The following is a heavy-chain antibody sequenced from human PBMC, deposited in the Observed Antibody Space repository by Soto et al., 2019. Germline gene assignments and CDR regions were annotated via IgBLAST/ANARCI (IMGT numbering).Heavy chain of an antibody. J-gene: IGHJ4*02. CDR1: GGSVSSGSYY. V-gene: IGHV4-61*01. CDR3: ARDQGYCSSTSCFYDY. D-gene: IGHD2-2*01. CDR2: IYYSGST. Sequence: SETLSLTCTVSGGSVSSGSYYWSWIRQPPGKGLEWIGYIYYSGSTNYNPSLKSRVTISVDTSKNQFSLKLSSMTAAVTAVYYCARDQGYCSSTSCFYDYWGQGTLVTVSS.